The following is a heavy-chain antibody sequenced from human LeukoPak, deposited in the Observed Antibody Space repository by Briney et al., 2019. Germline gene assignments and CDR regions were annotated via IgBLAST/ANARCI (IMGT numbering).Heavy chain of an antibody. CDR3: AKDSWGYSSSSEY. D-gene: IGHD6-6*01. CDR2: IRYDGSNK. J-gene: IGHJ4*02. V-gene: IGHV3-30*02. Sequence: GGSLRLSCAASGFTFSSYGMHWVRQAPGKGLEWVAFIRYDGSNKYYADSVKGRFTVSRDNSKNTLYLQMNSLRAEDTAVYYCAKDSWGYSSSSEYWGQGTLVTVSS. CDR1: GFTFSSYG.